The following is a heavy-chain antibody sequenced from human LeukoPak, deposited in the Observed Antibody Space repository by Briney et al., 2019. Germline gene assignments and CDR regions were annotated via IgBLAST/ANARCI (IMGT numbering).Heavy chain of an antibody. V-gene: IGHV3-30-3*01. D-gene: IGHD2-15*01. J-gene: IGHJ4*02. CDR3: ARVYSGDY. CDR1: GFTFSSYA. Sequence: GGSLRLSCVASGFTFSSYAMHWVRQAPGKGLEWVAVISCDGSNKYYADSVKGRFTISRDNSKNTLYLQMNSLRAEDTAVYYCARVYSGDYWGQGTLVTVSS. CDR2: ISCDGSNK.